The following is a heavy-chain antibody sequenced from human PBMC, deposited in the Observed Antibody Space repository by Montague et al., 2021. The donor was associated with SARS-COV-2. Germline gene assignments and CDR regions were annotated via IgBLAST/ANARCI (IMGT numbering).Heavy chain of an antibody. V-gene: IGHV4-34*01. CDR2: INHSGST. D-gene: IGHD3-10*01. J-gene: IGHJ6*02. Sequence: SETLFLTCAVYGGSFSGYYWSWIRQPPGKGLEWIGEINHSGSTNYNPSLKSRVTISVDTSKNQFSLKLSSVTAADTAVYYCARARYYGSGTSLGMDVWGQGTTVTVSS. CDR1: GGSFSGYY. CDR3: ARARYYGSGTSLGMDV.